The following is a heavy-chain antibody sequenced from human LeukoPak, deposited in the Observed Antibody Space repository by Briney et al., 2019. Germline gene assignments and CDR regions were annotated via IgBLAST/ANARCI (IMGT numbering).Heavy chain of an antibody. V-gene: IGHV3-74*01. Sequence: XMHWVRQAPGKGLMWVSRIEGDGNRITYADSVKGRFTISRDNAKNTLYLQMNSLRAEDTAVYYCTRDWRNLGYDYWGQGTLVTVSS. CDR3: TRDWRNLGYDY. CDR1: X. D-gene: IGHD5-12*01. CDR2: IEGDGNRI. J-gene: IGHJ4*02.